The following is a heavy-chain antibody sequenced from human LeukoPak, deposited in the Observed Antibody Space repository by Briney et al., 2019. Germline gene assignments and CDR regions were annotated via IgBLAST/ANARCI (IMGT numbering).Heavy chain of an antibody. V-gene: IGHV4-39*01. CDR1: GGSISSGPYY. D-gene: IGHD3-22*01. CDR3: ARRDDSSGYHKIFDY. J-gene: IGHJ4*02. CDR2: VYYGENT. Sequence: PSETLSLTCTVSGGSISSGPYYWGWIRQPPGKGLEWIGNVYYGENTYYNPSLKSRVTISIDTSKNQFYLKLSSLTAADTAVYYCARRDDSSGYHKIFDYWGPGTLVTVSS.